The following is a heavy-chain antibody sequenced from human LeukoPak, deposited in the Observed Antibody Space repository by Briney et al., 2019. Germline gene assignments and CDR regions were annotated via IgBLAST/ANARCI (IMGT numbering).Heavy chain of an antibody. D-gene: IGHD5-12*01. CDR1: GGSISSYY. Sequence: SETLSFTCIVSGGSISSYYWTWIRQPPGKGLEWIGYIYYSGNTNYNPSLKSRVTISVDTSKNQFSLKLSSVTAADTAVYYCARHRYDPTAFDYWGQGTLVTVSS. V-gene: IGHV4-59*08. CDR2: IYYSGNT. J-gene: IGHJ4*02. CDR3: ARHRYDPTAFDY.